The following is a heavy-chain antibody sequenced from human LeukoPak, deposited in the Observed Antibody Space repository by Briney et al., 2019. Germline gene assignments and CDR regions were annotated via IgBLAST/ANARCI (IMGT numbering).Heavy chain of an antibody. Sequence: GGSLRLSCAASGFTFSSYWMHWVRQAPGKGLVWVSRINSDGSSTSYADSVKGRFTISRDNAKNTLYLQMNSLRAEDAAVYYCARVSSGWYYFDYWGQGTLVTVSS. V-gene: IGHV3-74*01. CDR2: INSDGSST. CDR1: GFTFSSYW. J-gene: IGHJ4*02. CDR3: ARVSSGWYYFDY. D-gene: IGHD6-19*01.